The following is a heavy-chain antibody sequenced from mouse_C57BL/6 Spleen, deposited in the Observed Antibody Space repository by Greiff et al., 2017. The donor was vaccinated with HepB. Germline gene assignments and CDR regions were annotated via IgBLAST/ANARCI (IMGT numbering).Heavy chain of an antibody. CDR2: LDPNSGGT. CDR3: AREGIYYGNSDFDY. V-gene: IGHV1-72*01. D-gene: IGHD2-1*01. J-gene: IGHJ2*01. Sequence: GLEWIGRLDPNSGGTKYNEKFKSKATLTVDKPSSTAYMQLSSLTSEDSAVYYCAREGIYYGNSDFDYWGQGTTLTVSS.